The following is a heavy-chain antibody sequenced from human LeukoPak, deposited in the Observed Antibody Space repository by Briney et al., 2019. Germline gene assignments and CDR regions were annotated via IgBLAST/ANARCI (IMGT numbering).Heavy chain of an antibody. D-gene: IGHD6-19*01. CDR2: IYTTGST. Sequence: SETLSLTCTVSGGSISSGGYFWSWIRQPAGKGLEWIGRIYTTGSTNYNPSLKSRVTISVDTSKNQFSLKLSSVTAADTALYFCAWSSGWNYYFDYWGQGALVTVSS. V-gene: IGHV4-61*02. CDR1: GGSISSGGYF. J-gene: IGHJ4*02. CDR3: AWSSGWNYYFDY.